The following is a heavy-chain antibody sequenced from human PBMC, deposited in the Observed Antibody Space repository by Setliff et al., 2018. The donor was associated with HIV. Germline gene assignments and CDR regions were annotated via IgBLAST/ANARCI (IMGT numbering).Heavy chain of an antibody. CDR2: LHRDGGT. J-gene: IGHJ4*02. Sequence: GGSLRLSCAVSGFNVTDNYMTWVRQAPGKGLEWVSILHRDGGTYSADSVKGRFTISRDNAQNSLYLQLNSLRAEDTAVYYCARDTLYCSGGNCPFDYWGQGPLVTVSS. V-gene: IGHV3-53*01. CDR3: ARDTLYCSGGNCPFDY. CDR1: GFNVTDNY. D-gene: IGHD2-15*01.